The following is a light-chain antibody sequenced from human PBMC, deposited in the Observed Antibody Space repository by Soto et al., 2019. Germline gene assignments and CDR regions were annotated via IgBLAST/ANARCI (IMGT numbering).Light chain of an antibody. V-gene: IGLV2-14*03. CDR2: AVT. CDR1: SSDIGLNNY. Sequence: QSVPTQPASVSGSPGQSITISCTGTSSDIGLNNYVSWYQQHPGKAPALIIYAVTYRPPGVSSRFSGSKSGDTASLTISGLRTEDEADYYCTSHSDSRPVVFGGGTKLTVL. J-gene: IGLJ2*01. CDR3: TSHSDSRPVV.